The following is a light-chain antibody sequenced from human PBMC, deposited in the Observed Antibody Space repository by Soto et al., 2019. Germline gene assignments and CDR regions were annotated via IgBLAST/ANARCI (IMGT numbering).Light chain of an antibody. CDR1: NRDVGSYNL. Sequence: QSALTQPASVSGSPGQSITIACTGTNRDVGSYNLVSWYQQRPGEAPKLIISEVRNRPSGISYRFSGSKSGNMASLTISGLQAEDEADYYCSSYTSSSPYVFGTGTKLTVL. V-gene: IGLV2-14*01. CDR3: SSYTSSSPYV. J-gene: IGLJ1*01. CDR2: EVR.